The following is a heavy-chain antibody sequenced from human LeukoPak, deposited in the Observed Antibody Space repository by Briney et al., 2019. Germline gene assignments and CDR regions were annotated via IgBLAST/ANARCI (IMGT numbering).Heavy chain of an antibody. V-gene: IGHV4-59*01. D-gene: IGHD3-16*01. CDR1: GGSISSYY. CDR3: ARDQVRWAGGFDY. J-gene: IGHJ4*02. Sequence: PSETLSLTCTVSGGSISSYYWSWIRQPPGKGLEWIGYIYYSGSTNYNPSLKSRVTISVDTSKNQFSLKLSSVTAADTAVYYCARDQVRWAGGFDYWGQGTLVTVSS. CDR2: IYYSGST.